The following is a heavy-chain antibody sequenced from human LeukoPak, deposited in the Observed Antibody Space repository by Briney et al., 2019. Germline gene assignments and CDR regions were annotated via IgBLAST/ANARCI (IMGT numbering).Heavy chain of an antibody. J-gene: IGHJ6*03. CDR3: ARVPPNRNYESYYYYMDV. Sequence: ASVKVSCKASGYTFTSYGISWVRQAPGQGLEWMGWISAYNGNTNYAQKLQGRVTMTTDTSTSTAYMELRSLRSDDTAVYYCARVPPNRNYESYYYYMDVWGKGTTVIVSS. V-gene: IGHV1-18*01. CDR2: ISAYNGNT. CDR1: GYTFTSYG. D-gene: IGHD1-14*01.